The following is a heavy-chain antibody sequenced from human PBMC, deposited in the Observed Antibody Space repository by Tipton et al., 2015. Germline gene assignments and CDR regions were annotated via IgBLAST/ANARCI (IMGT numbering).Heavy chain of an antibody. Sequence: TLSLTCTVSGGSIRSYYWSWIRQPPGKGLEWIGNIYHSGSTNYNPSLKSQVTISVDKSKNQFSLNLSSVTAADTAVYYCASGIAVANFDYWGQGTLVTVSS. D-gene: IGHD6-19*01. CDR2: IYHSGST. V-gene: IGHV4-59*12. CDR3: ASGIAVANFDY. CDR1: GGSIRSYY. J-gene: IGHJ4*02.